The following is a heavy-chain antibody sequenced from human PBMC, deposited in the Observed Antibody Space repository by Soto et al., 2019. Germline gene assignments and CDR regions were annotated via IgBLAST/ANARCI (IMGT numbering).Heavy chain of an antibody. V-gene: IGHV1-24*01. CDR2: FDPEDGET. J-gene: IGHJ4*02. D-gene: IGHD3-22*01. CDR1: GYTLTELS. CDR3: ATGIFGLLLPDGDY. Sequence: ASVKVSFKVSGYTLTELSMHWVRQAPGKGLEWMGGFDPEDGETIYAQKFQGRVTMTEDTSTDTAYMELSSLRSEDTAVYYCATGIFGLLLPDGDYWGQGTLVTVSS.